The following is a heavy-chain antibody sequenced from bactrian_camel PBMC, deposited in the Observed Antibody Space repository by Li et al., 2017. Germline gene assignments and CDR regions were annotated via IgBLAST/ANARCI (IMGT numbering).Heavy chain of an antibody. V-gene: IGHV3S31*01. J-gene: IGHJ4*01. CDR3: VRDWRTVVDNTPCDY. Sequence: DVQLVESGGGLVQPGGSLRLSCSASGFTFNNAAMGWVRQAPGKGLEWVSAIKRDGSSTYYADSVKGRFTISKDNAKDTLYLQLNSLKPEDTAVYYCVRDWRTVVDNTPCDYWGQGTQVTVS. D-gene: IGHD6*01. CDR2: IKRDGSST. CDR1: GFTFNNAA.